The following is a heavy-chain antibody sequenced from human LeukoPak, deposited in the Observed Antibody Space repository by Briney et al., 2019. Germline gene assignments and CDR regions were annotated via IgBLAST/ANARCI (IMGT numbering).Heavy chain of an antibody. CDR1: GYTFTSYG. J-gene: IGHJ3*02. CDR2: MNPNSGNT. D-gene: IGHD3-3*01. CDR3: ARRTLTIRTFDI. Sequence: ASVKVSCKASGYTFTSYGINWVRQATGQGPEWMGWMNPNSGNTGDAQKFQGRVTITRNTSISTAYMELSSLRSEDTAVYYCARRTLTIRTFDIWGQGTMVTVSS. V-gene: IGHV1-8*01.